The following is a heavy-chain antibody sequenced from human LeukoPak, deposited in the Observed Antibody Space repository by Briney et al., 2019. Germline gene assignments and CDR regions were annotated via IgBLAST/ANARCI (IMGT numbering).Heavy chain of an antibody. J-gene: IGHJ4*02. Sequence: SETLSLTCTVSGGSISSYYWSWIRQPPGKGLEWIGYIYSGGSTNYNPSLRSRVTISEDTSKNQFSLKLSSVTAADTAVYYCAGTYSYGLGAYFDYWGQGTLVTVSS. D-gene: IGHD5-18*01. CDR1: GGSISSYY. V-gene: IGHV4-4*08. CDR2: IYSGGST. CDR3: AGTYSYGLGAYFDY.